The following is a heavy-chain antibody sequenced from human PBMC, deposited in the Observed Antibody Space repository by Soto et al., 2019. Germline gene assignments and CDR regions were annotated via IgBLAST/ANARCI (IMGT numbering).Heavy chain of an antibody. Sequence: QVQLVESGGGVVQPGRSLRLSCVGSGFSFGRYGIHWVRQAPGKGLEWVAWVSYDGRNRNYADSLKARLTISRDNSKDTAFLQMNSLGPDDSSVSYCAREYLDHGPDVWGPGTSVTVSS. CDR1: GFSFGRYG. V-gene: IGHV3-30*03. J-gene: IGHJ6*02. CDR2: VSYDGRNR. CDR3: AREYLDHGPDV.